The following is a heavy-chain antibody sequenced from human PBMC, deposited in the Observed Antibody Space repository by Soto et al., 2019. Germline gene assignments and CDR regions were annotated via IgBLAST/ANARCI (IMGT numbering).Heavy chain of an antibody. D-gene: IGHD6-19*01. J-gene: IGHJ5*02. CDR3: ARYERYSSGFYWFDP. V-gene: IGHV1-69*13. CDR2: IISIFGTA. CDR1: GPTFSSYA. Sequence: ASVQGSFKASGPTFSSYAISWVRQAPGQGLEWMGGIISIFGTANYAQKVQGRVASTADESTSTAYMELSSLRSADTPEYYCARYERYSSGFYWFDPWGQGSLVTVSS.